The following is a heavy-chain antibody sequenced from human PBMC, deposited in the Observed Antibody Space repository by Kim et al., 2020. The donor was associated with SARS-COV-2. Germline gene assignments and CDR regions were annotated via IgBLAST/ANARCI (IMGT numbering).Heavy chain of an antibody. J-gene: IGHJ4*02. CDR1: GFTFSTNG. D-gene: IGHD1-1*01. Sequence: GGSLRLSCVGSGFTFSTNGIHWVRQAPGKGLEWVAVIWNDGSKQYYADSVKGRFTISRDNSKNTVYLQMNSLTAEDTAVYYCARDEWERTDAKSLEYWGQGALVTVSS. CDR3: ARDEWERTDAKSLEY. CDR2: IWNDGSKQ. V-gene: IGHV3-33*08.